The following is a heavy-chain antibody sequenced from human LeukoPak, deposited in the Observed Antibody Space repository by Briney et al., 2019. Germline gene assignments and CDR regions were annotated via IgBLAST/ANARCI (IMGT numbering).Heavy chain of an antibody. J-gene: IGHJ6*02. CDR3: ASDHYGSGSYYLEMDV. Sequence: GGSLRLSCAASGFTFSSYAMSWVRQAPGKGLEWVSAISGSGGSTYYADSVKGRFTISRDNSKNTLYLQMNSLRAEDTAVYYCASDHYGSGSYYLEMDVWGQGTTVTVSS. CDR1: GFTFSSYA. V-gene: IGHV3-23*01. CDR2: ISGSGGST. D-gene: IGHD3-10*01.